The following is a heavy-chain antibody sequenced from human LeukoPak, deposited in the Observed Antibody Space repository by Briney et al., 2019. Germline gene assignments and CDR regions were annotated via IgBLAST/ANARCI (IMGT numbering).Heavy chain of an antibody. CDR1: GGSFSGYY. V-gene: IGHV4-34*01. D-gene: IGHD3-22*01. CDR3: ARPLSYYSDTSGDDAFDI. CDR2: IYHSGST. J-gene: IGHJ3*02. Sequence: SETLSLTCAVYGGSFSGYYWSWVRQPPGKGLEWIGNIYHSGSTYYNPSLKSRVTISVDTSNNQFSLKLSSVTAADTAVYYCARPLSYYSDTSGDDAFDIWGQGTMVTVSS.